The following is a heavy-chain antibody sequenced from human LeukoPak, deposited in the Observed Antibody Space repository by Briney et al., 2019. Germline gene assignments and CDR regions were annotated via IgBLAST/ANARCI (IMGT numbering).Heavy chain of an antibody. V-gene: IGHV4-59*01. CDR2: IYYSGST. Sequence: PSETLSLTCTVSGGSISSYYWSWIRQPPGKGLEWIGYIYYSGSTNYNPSLKSRVTISVDTSKNQFSLKLSSVTAADTAVYYCAIAGYSGYDLYYWGQGTLVSVSS. CDR3: AIAGYSGYDLYY. CDR1: GGSISSYY. D-gene: IGHD5-12*01. J-gene: IGHJ4*02.